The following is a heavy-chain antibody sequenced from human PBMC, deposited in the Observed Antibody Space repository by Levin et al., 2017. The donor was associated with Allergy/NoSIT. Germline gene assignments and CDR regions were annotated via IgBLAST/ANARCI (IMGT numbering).Heavy chain of an antibody. CDR3: ARQTSDYGGNSGEFDY. CDR2: IFPADSDT. J-gene: IGHJ4*02. V-gene: IGHV5-51*01. CDR1: GYIFTTYW. Sequence: GESLKISCKGSGYIFTTYWIGWVRQMPGKGLEWMGIIFPADSDTRYSPSFQGQVTISADKSISTAYLQWSGLKASDTAMYYCARQTSDYGGNSGEFDYWGQGTQVTVSS. D-gene: IGHD4-23*01.